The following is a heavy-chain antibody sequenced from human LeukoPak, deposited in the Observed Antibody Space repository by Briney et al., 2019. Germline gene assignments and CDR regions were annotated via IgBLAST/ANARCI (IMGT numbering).Heavy chain of an antibody. Sequence: GRSLRLSCAASGFTFSSYGMPWVRQAPGKGLEWVAVISYDGSNKYYADSVKGRFTISRDNSKNTLYLQMNSLRAEDTAVYYCAKYSRSSSWLYYYYGMDVWGQGTTVTVSS. J-gene: IGHJ6*02. CDR3: AKYSRSSSWLYYYYGMDV. D-gene: IGHD6-13*01. CDR1: GFTFSSYG. CDR2: ISYDGSNK. V-gene: IGHV3-30*18.